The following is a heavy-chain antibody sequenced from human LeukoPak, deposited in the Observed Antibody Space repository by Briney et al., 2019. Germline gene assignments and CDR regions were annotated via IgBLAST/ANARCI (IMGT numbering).Heavy chain of an antibody. J-gene: IGHJ4*02. CDR2: ISIGDGKT. D-gene: IGHD2-2*01. CDR3: AKLGTSYDY. Sequence: PGGSLRLSCAASGFALSSTAMSWVRPAPGRGVEWVSTISIGDGKTYNADSLRGRSTISRDNSKNSLYLQMNGLRAEDTAVDYWAKLGTSYDYWGQGTLVTVSS. V-gene: IGHV3-23*05. CDR1: GFALSSTA.